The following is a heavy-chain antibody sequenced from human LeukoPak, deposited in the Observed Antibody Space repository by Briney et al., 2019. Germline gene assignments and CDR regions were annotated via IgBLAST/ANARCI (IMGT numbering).Heavy chain of an antibody. D-gene: IGHD1-1*01. V-gene: IGHV3-49*04. CDR2: IRSKGYGGTT. CDR1: GFSFGDYA. Sequence: GGSLRLSCTASGFSFGDYAVSWVRQTPGEGLEWVGFIRSKGYGGTTEYAASVKGRFTISRDDSKSIAYLQMNSLQTEDTAVYFCTSFRYRWNDENNWFDPLGPGEPWSPSPQ. J-gene: IGHJ5*02. CDR3: TSFRYRWNDENNWFDP.